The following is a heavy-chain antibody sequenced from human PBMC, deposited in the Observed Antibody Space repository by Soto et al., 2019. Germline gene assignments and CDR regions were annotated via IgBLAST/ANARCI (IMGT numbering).Heavy chain of an antibody. CDR2: ISSSSGYI. D-gene: IGHD5-18*01. J-gene: IGHJ6*02. V-gene: IGHV3-21*01. Sequence: KPGGSLRLSCAASGFTFSTYSMNWVRQAPGKGLEWVSSISSSSGYIYYADSVKGRFTISRDDAKNSLSLQMNSLRAEDTAVYYCARVRSYSYGQGYGMDVWGQGTTVTVSS. CDR1: GFTFSTYS. CDR3: ARVRSYSYGQGYGMDV.